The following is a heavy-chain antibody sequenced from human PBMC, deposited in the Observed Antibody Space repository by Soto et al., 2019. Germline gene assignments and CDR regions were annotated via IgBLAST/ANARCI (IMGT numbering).Heavy chain of an antibody. J-gene: IGHJ5*01. CDR1: GGPFSGYY. V-gene: IGHV4-59*01. D-gene: IGHD3-22*01. CDR3: ARDRYFYDSRGYYRTLDS. Sequence: SETLSRTCAVYGGPFSGYYWTWIRQSPGKGLEWIGYIFHSGITDYNPSVKSRVTISIDKSRNLFSLNLTSVTAADTAVYYCARDRYFYDSRGYYRTLDSWGQGTLVTVSS. CDR2: IFHSGIT.